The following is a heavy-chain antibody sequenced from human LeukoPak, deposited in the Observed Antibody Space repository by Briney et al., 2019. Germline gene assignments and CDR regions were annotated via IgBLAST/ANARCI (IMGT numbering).Heavy chain of an antibody. Sequence: GGSLRLSCAASGFTFSSYAMSWVRQAPGKGLEWVSAISGSGGSTYYADSVKGRFTISRDNLRNTLHLQMNSLRAEDTAVYYCARGPAGISRMTGDVAWGQGTLVTVSS. CDR2: ISGSGGST. CDR3: ARGPAGISRMTGDVA. D-gene: IGHD2-15*01. V-gene: IGHV3-23*01. J-gene: IGHJ5*02. CDR1: GFTFSSYA.